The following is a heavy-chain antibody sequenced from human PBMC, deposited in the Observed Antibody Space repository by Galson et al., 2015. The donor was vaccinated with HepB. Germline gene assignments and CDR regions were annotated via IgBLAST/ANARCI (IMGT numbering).Heavy chain of an antibody. V-gene: IGHV3-48*02. CDR1: GFTFSSYS. Sequence: SLRLSCAASGFTFSSYSMNWVRQAPGKGLEWVSYISSSSSTIYYADSVKGRFTISRDNAKNSLYLQMNSQRDEDTAVYYCARDSLKVAFDIWGQGTMVTVSS. CDR3: ARDSLKVAFDI. CDR2: ISSSSSTI. J-gene: IGHJ3*02.